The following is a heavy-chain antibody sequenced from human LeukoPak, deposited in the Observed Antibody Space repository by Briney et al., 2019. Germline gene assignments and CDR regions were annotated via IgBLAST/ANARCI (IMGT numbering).Heavy chain of an antibody. CDR1: GYTFTGYY. CDR2: INPNSGGT. J-gene: IGHJ4*02. CDR3: AREGYYDSSGYYTEYYFDY. Sequence: ASVKVSCKASGYTFTGYYMHWVRQAPGQGLEWMGWINPNSGGTKYAQKFQGRVTMTSDASISTAYMELSSLRSDDTAVYYCAREGYYDSSGYYTEYYFDYWGQGTLVTVSS. D-gene: IGHD3-22*01. V-gene: IGHV1-2*02.